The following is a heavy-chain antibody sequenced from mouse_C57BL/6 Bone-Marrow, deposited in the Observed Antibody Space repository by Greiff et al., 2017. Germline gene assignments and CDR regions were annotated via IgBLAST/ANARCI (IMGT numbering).Heavy chain of an antibody. Sequence: VKLLESGAELARPGASVKLSCKASGYTFTSYGITWVKQRTGQGLEWIGEIYPGSGNTYYNEKFKGKATLTADKSSSTAYMELRSLTSEDSAVYFCASGGYCGGWGQGTTLTVSS. CDR1: GYTFTSYG. J-gene: IGHJ2*01. D-gene: IGHD2-3*01. CDR2: IYPGSGNT. CDR3: ASGGYCGG. V-gene: IGHV1-81*01.